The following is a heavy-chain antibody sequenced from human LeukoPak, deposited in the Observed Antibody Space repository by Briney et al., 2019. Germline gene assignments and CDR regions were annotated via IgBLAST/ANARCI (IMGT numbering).Heavy chain of an antibody. CDR3: AREGTSSHRLDV. J-gene: IGHJ6*02. CDR1: GGSISSYY. V-gene: IGHV4-59*01. CDR2: IYYSGST. Sequence: SETLSLTCTVSGGSISSYYWSWIRQPPGKGLEWIGYIYYSGSTNYNPSLKSRVTISVDTSKNQFSLKLSSVTAADTAVYYCAREGTSSHRLDVWGQGTTVTVSS. D-gene: IGHD2-2*01.